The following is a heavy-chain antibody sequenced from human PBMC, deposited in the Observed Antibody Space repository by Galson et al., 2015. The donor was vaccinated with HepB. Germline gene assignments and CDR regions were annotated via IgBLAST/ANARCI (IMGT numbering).Heavy chain of an antibody. CDR2: INAGNGNT. D-gene: IGHD6-13*01. Sequence: SVKVSCKASGYTFTSYAMHWVRQAPGQRLEWMGWINAGNGNTKYSQKFQGRVTITRDTSASTAYMELSSLRSEDTAVYYCAASYSSSWYYYYYYMDVWGKGTTVTVSS. V-gene: IGHV1-3*01. J-gene: IGHJ6*03. CDR3: AASYSSSWYYYYYYMDV. CDR1: GYTFTSYA.